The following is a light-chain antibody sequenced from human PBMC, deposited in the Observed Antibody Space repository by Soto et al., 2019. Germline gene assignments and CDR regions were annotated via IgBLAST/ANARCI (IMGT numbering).Light chain of an antibody. CDR3: GTWDNSLGADV. Sequence: QSVLTQPPSVSAAPGQKVTISCTGSSSKVENNYVSWYQQLPGTAPKLLIYENNKRPSGIPDRFSGSKSGTSATLGITGLQTGDEADYYCGTWDNSLGADVFGTGTKVTVL. V-gene: IGLV1-51*02. CDR2: ENN. J-gene: IGLJ1*01. CDR1: SSKVENNY.